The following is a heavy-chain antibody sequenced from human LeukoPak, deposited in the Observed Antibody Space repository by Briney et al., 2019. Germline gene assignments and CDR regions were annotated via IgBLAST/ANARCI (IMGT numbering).Heavy chain of an antibody. CDR1: GFIFTNYF. CDR3: ATDRGWRTSGYYLYYFEY. CDR2: IKHDGSEK. D-gene: IGHD3-3*01. Sequence: RPGGSLRLSCAASGFIFTNYFMSWVRQAPGKGLEWVASIKHDGSEKYYVDSVRGRFTISRDNTMNSLYLQMSSPRAEDTAVYYCATDRGWRTSGYYLYYFEYWGQGTLVTFSS. J-gene: IGHJ4*02. V-gene: IGHV3-7*01.